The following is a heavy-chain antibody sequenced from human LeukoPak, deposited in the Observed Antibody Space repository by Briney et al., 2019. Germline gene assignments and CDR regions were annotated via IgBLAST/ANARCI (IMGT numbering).Heavy chain of an antibody. CDR2: INPSGGST. CDR1: GGTLSSYA. CDR3: AKDTYSGYDPDAFDI. V-gene: IGHV1-46*01. J-gene: IGHJ3*02. Sequence: ASVKVSCKASGGTLSSYAISWVRQAPGQGLEWMGIINPSGGSTSYAQKFQGRVTLTRDTSTSTVYMELSSLRSEDTAVYYCAKDTYSGYDPDAFDIWGQGTMVTVSS. D-gene: IGHD5-12*01.